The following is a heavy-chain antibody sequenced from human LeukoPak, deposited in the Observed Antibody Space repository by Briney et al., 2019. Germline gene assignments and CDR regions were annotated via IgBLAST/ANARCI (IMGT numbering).Heavy chain of an antibody. CDR2: IYHSGST. V-gene: IGHV4-30-2*01. D-gene: IGHD5-12*01. CDR1: GGSISSGGYS. J-gene: IGHJ5*02. Sequence: TPSQTLSLTCAVSGGSISSGGYSWSWIRQPPGKGLEWIGYIYHSGSTYYNPSLKSRVTISVDRSKNQFSLKLSSVTAADTAVYYCARVSGPGWFDPWGQGTLVTVSS. CDR3: ARVSGPGWFDP.